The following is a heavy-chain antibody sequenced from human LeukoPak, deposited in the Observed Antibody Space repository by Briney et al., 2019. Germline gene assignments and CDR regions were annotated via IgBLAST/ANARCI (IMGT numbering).Heavy chain of an antibody. D-gene: IGHD6-19*01. V-gene: IGHV1-69*06. CDR2: IIPIFGPA. CDR3: ATSEYSSGWYGY. J-gene: IGHJ4*02. Sequence: ASVKVSFKASGGTFSSYAISWVRQAPGQGLERMGGIIPIFGPANYVQKFQGRVTITADKSTSTAYMELSSLRSEDTAVYYCATSEYSSGWYGYWGQGTLVTVSS. CDR1: GGTFSSYA.